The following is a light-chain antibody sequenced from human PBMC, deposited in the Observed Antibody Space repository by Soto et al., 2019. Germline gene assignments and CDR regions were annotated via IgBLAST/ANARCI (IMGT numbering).Light chain of an antibody. V-gene: IGKV3-11*01. CDR2: DVS. Sequence: EIVLTQSPATLSLSPGERVTLSCRSSQSFSNSLAWYQQKPGQPPRLLIYDVSNRATGIPARFSGSGSGTDFTLTITSLEPEDFAVYFCHQRYNWPRVTFGQGTRLEIK. J-gene: IGKJ5*01. CDR3: HQRYNWPRVT. CDR1: QSFSNS.